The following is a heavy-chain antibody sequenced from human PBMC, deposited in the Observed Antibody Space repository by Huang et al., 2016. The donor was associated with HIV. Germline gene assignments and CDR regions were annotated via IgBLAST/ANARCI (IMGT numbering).Heavy chain of an antibody. CDR3: ARLSTAWYFDY. Sequence: EVQLVQSGAEVKKPGESLKISCRGSGYSFTSYWIGWVRQMSGKGLELIGINCTGDSDTRYSPSVQEQGTISADEAISTGYLQWSSLKASDTAMYYCARLSTAWYFDYWGQGTLVTVSS. CDR1: GYSFTSYW. CDR2: NCTGDSDT. J-gene: IGHJ4*02. V-gene: IGHV5-51*01.